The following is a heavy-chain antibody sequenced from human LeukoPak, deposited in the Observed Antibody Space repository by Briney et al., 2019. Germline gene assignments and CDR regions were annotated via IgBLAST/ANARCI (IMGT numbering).Heavy chain of an antibody. CDR2: INHSGST. CDR3: ARAQPNYDYVWGSYLDAFDI. CDR1: GGSFSGYY. V-gene: IGHV4-34*01. D-gene: IGHD3-16*02. J-gene: IGHJ3*02. Sequence: SETLSLTCAVYGGSFSGYYWSWIRQPPGKGLEWIGEINHSGSTNYNPSLKSRVTISVDTSKNQFSLKLSSVTAADTAVYYCARAQPNYDYVWGSYLDAFDIWGQGTMVTVSS.